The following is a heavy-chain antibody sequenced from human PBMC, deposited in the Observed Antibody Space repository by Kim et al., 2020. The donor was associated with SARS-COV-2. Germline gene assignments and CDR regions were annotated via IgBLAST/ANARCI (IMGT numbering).Heavy chain of an antibody. CDR3: ARDQRYSYGYEDY. CDR2: ISSSSSYT. V-gene: IGHV3-11*06. Sequence: GGSLRLSCAASGFTFSDYYMSWIRQAPGKGLEWVSYISSSSSYTNYADSVKGRFTISRDNAKNSLYLQMNSLRAEETAVYYCARDQRYSYGYEDYWGQGTLVTVSS. D-gene: IGHD5-18*01. J-gene: IGHJ4*02. CDR1: GFTFSDYY.